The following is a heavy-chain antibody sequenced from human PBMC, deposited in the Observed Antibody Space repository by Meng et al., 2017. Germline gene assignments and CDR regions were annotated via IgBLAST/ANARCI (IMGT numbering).Heavy chain of an antibody. CDR1: GFSFSSSW. J-gene: IGHJ4*02. CDR2: INSDGTIA. V-gene: IGHV3-74*01. Sequence: EVQLVEAGGGLVQPGGSLRLSCAASGFSFSSSWMNWVRQPPGKGLMWVARINSDGTIANSADSVKGRFTISRDNSKNTLYLQMNSLRAEDTAVYYCAKADLRGYMLRFDYWGQGTLVTVSS. D-gene: IGHD3-16*01. CDR3: AKADLRGYMLRFDY.